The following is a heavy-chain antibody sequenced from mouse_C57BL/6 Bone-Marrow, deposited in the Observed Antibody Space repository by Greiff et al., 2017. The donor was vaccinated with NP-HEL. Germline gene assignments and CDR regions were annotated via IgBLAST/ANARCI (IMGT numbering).Heavy chain of an antibody. J-gene: IGHJ3*01. CDR2: IDPSDSYT. V-gene: IGHV1-69*01. D-gene: IGHD1-3*01. CDR3: ARWGLKPFAY. CDR1: GYTFTSYW. Sequence: QVHVKQPGAELVMPGASVKLSCKASGYTFTSYWMHWVKQRPGQGLEWIGEIDPSDSYTNYNQKFKGKSTLTVDKSSSTAYMQLSSLTSEDSAVYYCARWGLKPFAYWGQGTLVTVSA.